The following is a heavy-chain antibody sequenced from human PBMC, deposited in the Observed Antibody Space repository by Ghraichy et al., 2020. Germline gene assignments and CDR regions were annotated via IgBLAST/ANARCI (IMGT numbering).Heavy chain of an antibody. D-gene: IGHD3-10*01. CDR3: ARDYYGSGTSIDY. CDR2: IWYDGSKK. CDR1: GFNFSTSG. J-gene: IGHJ4*02. Sequence: GESLNISCAAAGFNFSTSGMHWVRQAPGKGLEWVAVIWYDGSKKYYEDSVKGRFTISRDNSKNTVYLEMSTLRDADTAVYYCARDYYGSGTSIDYWGQGTLVTVSS. V-gene: IGHV3-33*01.